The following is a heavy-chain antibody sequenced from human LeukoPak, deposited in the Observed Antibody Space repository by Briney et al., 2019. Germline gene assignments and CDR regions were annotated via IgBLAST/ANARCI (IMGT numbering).Heavy chain of an antibody. CDR1: GFTFSSYA. CDR2: ISSNGGST. V-gene: IGHV3-64*01. CDR3: ARGTAMVIN. D-gene: IGHD5-18*01. Sequence: GGTLRLSCAASGFTFSSYAMHWVRQAPGEGLEYVSAISSNGGSTYYANSVKGRFTISRDNSKNTLYLQMGSLRAEDMAVYYCARGTAMVINWGQGTLVTVSS. J-gene: IGHJ4*02.